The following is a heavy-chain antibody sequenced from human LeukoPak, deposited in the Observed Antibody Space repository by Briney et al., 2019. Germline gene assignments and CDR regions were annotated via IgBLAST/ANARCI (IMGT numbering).Heavy chain of an antibody. Sequence: GGSLRLSCAASGFTFSSYAMSWVRQAPGKGLEWVSAISGSGGSTYYADSVKGRFTISRDNSKNTLYLQMNSLGAEDTAVYYCAKRFREVIAVAGPADYWGQGTLVTVSS. CDR3: AKRFREVIAVAGPADY. CDR1: GFTFSSYA. V-gene: IGHV3-23*01. CDR2: ISGSGGST. D-gene: IGHD6-19*01. J-gene: IGHJ4*02.